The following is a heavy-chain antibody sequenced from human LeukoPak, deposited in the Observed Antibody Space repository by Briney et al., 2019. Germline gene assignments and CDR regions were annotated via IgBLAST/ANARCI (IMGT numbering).Heavy chain of an antibody. Sequence: SETLSLTCAVYGGSFSGYYWSWIRQPPGKGLEWIGEINHCGSTNYNPSLKGRVTISVDTSKNQFSLKLSSVTAADTAVYYCARVSQSSSWNDYWGQGTLVTVSS. V-gene: IGHV4-34*01. CDR1: GGSFSGYY. D-gene: IGHD6-13*01. CDR2: INHCGST. CDR3: ARVSQSSSWNDY. J-gene: IGHJ4*02.